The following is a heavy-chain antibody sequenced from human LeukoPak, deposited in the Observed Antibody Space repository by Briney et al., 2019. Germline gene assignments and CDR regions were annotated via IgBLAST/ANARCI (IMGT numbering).Heavy chain of an antibody. V-gene: IGHV3-7*01. J-gene: IGHJ6*02. CDR3: ASWDPRIGYCSSTSCYDLHYYYGMDV. CDR1: GFTFSTYW. Sequence: PGGSLRLSCRASGFTFSTYWMSWVRQSPGKGLEWVANIRQDGRAKYYVDSVEGRFTISRDNPENSLYVQMNSLRAEDTAVYYCASWDPRIGYCSSTSCYDLHYYYGMDVWGQGTTVTVSS. D-gene: IGHD2-2*01. CDR2: IRQDGRAK.